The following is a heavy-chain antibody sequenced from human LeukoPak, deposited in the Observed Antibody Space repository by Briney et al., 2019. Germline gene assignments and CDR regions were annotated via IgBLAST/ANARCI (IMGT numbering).Heavy chain of an antibody. CDR1: GGSISSYY. CDR2: IYTSGST. J-gene: IGHJ4*02. V-gene: IGHV4-4*07. D-gene: IGHD3-16*02. Sequence: SETLSLTCTVSGGSISSYYWSWIRQPAGKGLEWIGRIYTSGSTNYNPSLKSRVTMSVDTSKNQFSLKLSSVTAADTAVYYCARDQGYYDYVWGSYRYYFDYWGQGTLVTVSS. CDR3: ARDQGYYDYVWGSYRYYFDY.